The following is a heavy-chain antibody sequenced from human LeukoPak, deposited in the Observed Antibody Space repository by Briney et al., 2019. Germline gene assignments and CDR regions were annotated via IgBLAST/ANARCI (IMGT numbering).Heavy chain of an antibody. D-gene: IGHD6-19*01. V-gene: IGHV3-43D*03. Sequence: PGGSLRLSCAASGFTFDDYAMHWVRQAPGKGLEWVSLISWDGGSTYYADSVKGRFTISRDNSKNSLYLQMNSLRAEDTALYYCAKDIGMAGGGRGSFFDYWGQGTLVTVSS. CDR2: ISWDGGST. CDR1: GFTFDDYA. J-gene: IGHJ4*02. CDR3: AKDIGMAGGGRGSFFDY.